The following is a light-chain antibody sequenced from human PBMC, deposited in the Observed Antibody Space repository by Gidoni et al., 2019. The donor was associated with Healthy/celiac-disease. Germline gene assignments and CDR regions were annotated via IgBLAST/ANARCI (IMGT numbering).Light chain of an antibody. CDR1: KLGDKY. V-gene: IGLV3-1*01. J-gene: IGLJ2*01. CDR3: QAWDSSVV. Sequence: SYELTQPPSVSVSPGQTASITCSGDKLGDKYACWYQQKPGRSPVLVIYQDSKRPSGIPERFSGSNSGNTATLTISGTQAMDEADYYCQAWDSSVVFGGGTKLT. CDR2: QDS.